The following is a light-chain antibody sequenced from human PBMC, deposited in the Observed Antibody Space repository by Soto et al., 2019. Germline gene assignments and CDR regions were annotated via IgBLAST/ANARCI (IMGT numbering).Light chain of an antibody. CDR1: QGIRND. J-gene: IGKJ1*01. Sequence: AIQMTQSPSSLSGSVGDRVTITCRASQGIRNDLGWYQQKPGNAPKLLIYGAFNLQTGVPSRFSGSGFGTDFTLTISSLQPEDFATYYCLQDHNYPWTFGQGTKVDIK. CDR3: LQDHNYPWT. CDR2: GAF. V-gene: IGKV1-6*01.